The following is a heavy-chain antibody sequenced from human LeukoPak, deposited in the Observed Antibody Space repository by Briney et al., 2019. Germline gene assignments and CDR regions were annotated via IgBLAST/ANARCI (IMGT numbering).Heavy chain of an antibody. J-gene: IGHJ4*02. Sequence: GRSLRLSCAASGFTFGSYAMTWVRQAPGKGLEWVSGVSGSGGSTYYADSVKGRFTISRDNSKNTLYLQMNSLRAEDTAVYYCAKTMVRGVIIISPFDYWGQGTLVTVSS. V-gene: IGHV3-23*01. CDR2: VSGSGGST. CDR3: AKTMVRGVIIISPFDY. D-gene: IGHD3-10*01. CDR1: GFTFGSYA.